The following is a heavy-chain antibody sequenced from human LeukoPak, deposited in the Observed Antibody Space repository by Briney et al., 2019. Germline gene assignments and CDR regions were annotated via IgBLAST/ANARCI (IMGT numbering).Heavy chain of an antibody. V-gene: IGHV3-23*01. Sequence: GGSLRLSCAASGFTFSSYAMSWVRQAPGKGLECVSVISGGAGSTYYADSGKGRFTISRDNSKNTLYLQMNSLRAEDTAVYYCAKDKYNFWSGSNYYYMDVWGKGTTVTVSS. D-gene: IGHD3-3*01. CDR1: GFTFSSYA. CDR2: ISGGAGST. CDR3: AKDKYNFWSGSNYYYMDV. J-gene: IGHJ6*03.